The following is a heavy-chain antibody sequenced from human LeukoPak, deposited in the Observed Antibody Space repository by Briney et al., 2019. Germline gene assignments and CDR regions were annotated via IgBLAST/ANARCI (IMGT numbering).Heavy chain of an antibody. D-gene: IGHD2-15*01. CDR3: ARLGYPWYYDY. Sequence: GGSLRLSCAASGFTLSRHLMSWVRQAPGKGLEWVANIKEDGSQKYYVDAVKGRFTISRDNAKNSLYLQMNSLRVEDTAVYFCARLGYPWYYDYWGQGTLVTVSS. J-gene: IGHJ4*02. CDR2: IKEDGSQK. V-gene: IGHV3-7*01. CDR1: GFTLSRHL.